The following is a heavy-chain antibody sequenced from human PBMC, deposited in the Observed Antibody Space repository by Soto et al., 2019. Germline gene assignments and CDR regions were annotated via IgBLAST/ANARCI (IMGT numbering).Heavy chain of an antibody. V-gene: IGHV3-11*01. CDR1: VFTFSDYY. CDR3: VRAPVNYLNSYFYFGMDV. J-gene: IGHJ6*01. D-gene: IGHD4-4*01. CDR2: ISRSGSTI. Sequence: PGGSLRLSCASSVFTFSDYYMTCIRDTPGKWLEWISYISRSGSTIYYADSVKGRFTISRDNTKHSLFLQMNSLRAEDTAAYYCVRAPVNYLNSYFYFGMDVWGQGTTVTVSX.